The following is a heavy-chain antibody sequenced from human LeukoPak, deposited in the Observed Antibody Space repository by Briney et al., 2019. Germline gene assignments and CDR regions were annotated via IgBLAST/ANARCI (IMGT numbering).Heavy chain of an antibody. Sequence: ASVKVSCKASGGTFSSYAISWVRQAPGQGLEWMGGIIPIFGTANYAQKFQGRVTITADESTSTAYMELSSLRSEDTAVYYCATLIAYYDFWSGYSQNWFDPWGQGTLVTVSS. CDR2: IIPIFGTA. V-gene: IGHV1-69*13. J-gene: IGHJ5*02. D-gene: IGHD3-3*01. CDR3: ATLIAYYDFWSGYSQNWFDP. CDR1: GGTFSSYA.